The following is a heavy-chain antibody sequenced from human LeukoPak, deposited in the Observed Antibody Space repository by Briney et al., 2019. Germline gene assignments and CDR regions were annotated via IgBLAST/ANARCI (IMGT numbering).Heavy chain of an antibody. CDR1: GGSIISYY. D-gene: IGHD5-12*01. Sequence: SETLSLTCTVSGGSIISYYWSWIRQPPGKGLEWIGYIYYSGSTNYNPSLKSRVTISVDTSKNQFSLKLSSVTAADTAVYYCARAQGATRGFHWFDPWGQGTLVTVSS. CDR3: ARAQGATRGFHWFDP. V-gene: IGHV4-59*01. CDR2: IYYSGST. J-gene: IGHJ5*02.